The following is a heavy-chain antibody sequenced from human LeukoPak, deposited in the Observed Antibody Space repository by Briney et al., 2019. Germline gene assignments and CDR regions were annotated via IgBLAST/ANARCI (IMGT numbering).Heavy chain of an antibody. CDR1: GFTFSSYA. CDR3: AELGITMIGGV. J-gene: IGHJ6*04. V-gene: IGHV3-30*04. CDR2: ISYDGSNK. Sequence: GGSLRLSCAASGFTFSSYAMHWVRQAPGKGLEWVAVISYDGSNKYYADSVKGRFTISRDNSKSTLYLQMNSLRAEDTAVYYCAELGITMIGGVWGKGTTVTISS. D-gene: IGHD3-10*02.